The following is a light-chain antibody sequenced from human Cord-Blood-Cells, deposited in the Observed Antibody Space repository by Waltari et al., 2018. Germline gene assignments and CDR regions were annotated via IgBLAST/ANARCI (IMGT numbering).Light chain of an antibody. CDR2: RNN. V-gene: IGLV1-47*01. CDR1: SSNIGRNY. Sequence: QSVLTQPHSASGTPGQRVPISCSGSSSNIGRNYLYWYQQLPGTAPKLLIYRNNQRPSGVPDRFSGSKSGTSASLAISGLRSEDEADYYCAAWDDSLSGYVFGTGTKVTVL. CDR3: AAWDDSLSGYV. J-gene: IGLJ1*01.